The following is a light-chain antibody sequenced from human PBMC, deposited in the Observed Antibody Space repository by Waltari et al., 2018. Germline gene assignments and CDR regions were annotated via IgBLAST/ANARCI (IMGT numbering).Light chain of an antibody. CDR2: KTS. CDR1: QGINTW. J-gene: IGKJ4*01. V-gene: IGKV1-5*03. Sequence: DIQMTQFPSTLSASVGDRVTITCRASQGINTWLAWYQQKPGKAPNPLIYKTSTLESGVPSRFTGSGSGTEFTLTIDSLQPDDFATYYCQQSYSTPLTFGGGTKVEIK. CDR3: QQSYSTPLT.